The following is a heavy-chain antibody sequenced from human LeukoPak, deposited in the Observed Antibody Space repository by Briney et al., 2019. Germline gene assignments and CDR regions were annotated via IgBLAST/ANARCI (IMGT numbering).Heavy chain of an antibody. V-gene: IGHV4-59*01. Sequence: SETLSLTCTVSGDSISYYYWSWIRQHPGKGLEWIGKIYYSGNTNYNPSLKSRVTISVDTSKNQFSLKLSSVTAADTAVYYCARVRGYSYDSSDFDYWGQGTLVTVSS. J-gene: IGHJ4*02. CDR3: ARVRGYSYDSSDFDY. CDR2: IYYSGNT. CDR1: GDSISYYY. D-gene: IGHD5-18*01.